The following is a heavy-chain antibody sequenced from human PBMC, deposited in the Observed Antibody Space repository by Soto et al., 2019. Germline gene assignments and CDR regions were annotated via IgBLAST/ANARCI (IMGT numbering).Heavy chain of an antibody. CDR1: GFTFSNFG. D-gene: IGHD4-4*01. CDR3: ARNVEMTTITPWFDP. CDR2: VSYRGSDT. V-gene: IGHV3-30*03. Sequence: QVQVVESGGGVVQPGRSLRLSCAASGFTFSNFGMHWVRQAPGKGLEWVAVVSYRGSDTYYADSVKGRFTISRDNSKNTLYLQMNSLRADDTAVYFCARNVEMTTITPWFDPWGQGTLVTVSS. J-gene: IGHJ5*02.